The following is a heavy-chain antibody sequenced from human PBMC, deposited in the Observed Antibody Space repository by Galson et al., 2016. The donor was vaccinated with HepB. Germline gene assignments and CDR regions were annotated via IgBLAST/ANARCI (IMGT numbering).Heavy chain of an antibody. CDR3: ARDPGGKFSDGSIDY. J-gene: IGHJ4*02. V-gene: IGHV3-48*02. CDR1: GFTFSAYA. CDR2: ISNSPKTQ. Sequence: SLRLSCAASGFTFSAYAMHWVRQAPGKGLEWVSHISNSPKTQHYIDSVKGRFTISRDNAKNSLFLQMNSLRDDDPAVYYCARDPGGKFSDGSIDYWGQGTLVTVSS. D-gene: IGHD5-24*01.